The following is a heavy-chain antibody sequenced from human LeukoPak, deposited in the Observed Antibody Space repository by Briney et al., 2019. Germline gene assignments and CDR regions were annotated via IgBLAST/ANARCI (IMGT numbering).Heavy chain of an antibody. V-gene: IGHV3-23*01. CDR2: ISGSGGST. J-gene: IGHJ6*02. CDR3: AKFMVRGVIVYGMDV. D-gene: IGHD3-10*01. Sequence: GGSLRLSCAASGFTFSSYAMSWVRQAPGKGLEGVSAISGSGGSTYYADSVKGRFTISRDNSKNTLYLQMNSLRAEDTAVYYCAKFMVRGVIVYGMDVWGQGTTVTVSS. CDR1: GFTFSSYA.